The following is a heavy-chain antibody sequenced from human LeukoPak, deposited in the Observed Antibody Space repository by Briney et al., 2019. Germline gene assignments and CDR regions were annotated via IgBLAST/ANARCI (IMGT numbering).Heavy chain of an antibody. J-gene: IGHJ4*02. CDR3: TRSSYYDSSGSSSDY. CDR1: GFTFRSYE. Sequence: PGGSLRLSCAASGFTFRSYEMNWVRQVPGKGLEWVSYITSSGTTIYYADSVRGRFTISRDNAENSLFLQMNSLRAEDTAVYYCTRSSYYDSSGSSSDYWGQGTLVTFSS. V-gene: IGHV3-48*03. D-gene: IGHD3-22*01. CDR2: ITSSGTTI.